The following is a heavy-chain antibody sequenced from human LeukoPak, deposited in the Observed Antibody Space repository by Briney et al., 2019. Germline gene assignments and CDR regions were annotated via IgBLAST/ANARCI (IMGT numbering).Heavy chain of an antibody. Sequence: GESLKISCKGSGYIFTNYWIGWVRQMPGKGLEWMGIIYPGDSKTRYSPSFQGQVTISADKSTSTAYLQWSSLKASDTAMYYCARHEPYYFGSGSHFDYWGQGTWSPSPQ. CDR2: IYPGDSKT. J-gene: IGHJ4*02. CDR1: GYIFTNYW. CDR3: ARHEPYYFGSGSHFDY. D-gene: IGHD3-10*01. V-gene: IGHV5-51*01.